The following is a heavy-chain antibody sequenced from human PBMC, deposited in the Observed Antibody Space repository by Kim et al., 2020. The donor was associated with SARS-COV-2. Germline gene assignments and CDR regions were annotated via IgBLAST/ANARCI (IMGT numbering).Heavy chain of an antibody. D-gene: IGHD3-22*01. CDR3: ARAGAHYYDSSGYFTWFDP. CDR2: IIPIFGTA. Sequence: SVKVSCKASGGTFSSYAISWVRQAPGQGLEWMGGIIPIFGTANYAQKFQGRVTITADESTSTAYMELSSLRSEDTAVYYCARAGAHYYDSSGYFTWFDPWGQGTLVTVSS. V-gene: IGHV1-69*13. J-gene: IGHJ5*02. CDR1: GGTFSSYA.